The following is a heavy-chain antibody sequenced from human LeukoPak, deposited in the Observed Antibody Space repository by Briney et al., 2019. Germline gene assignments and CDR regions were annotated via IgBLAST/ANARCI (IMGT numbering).Heavy chain of an antibody. J-gene: IGHJ4*02. D-gene: IGHD2-15*01. CDR2: ISSSGHST. Sequence: GGSLRLSCAASGFTFSNYAMGWVRQAPGKGLEWVSVISSSGHSTHFADSVKGRFTISRDNSKNTLYLQMNSLRAEDTAVYYCASIQGVAAPYYFDYWGQGTLVTVSS. CDR1: GFTFSNYA. V-gene: IGHV3-23*01. CDR3: ASIQGVAAPYYFDY.